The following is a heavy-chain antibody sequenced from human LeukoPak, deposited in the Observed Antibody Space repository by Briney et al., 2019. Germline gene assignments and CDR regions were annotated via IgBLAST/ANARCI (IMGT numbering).Heavy chain of an antibody. CDR1: GGSFSGYY. J-gene: IGHJ4*02. CDR2: INHSGST. D-gene: IGHD6-6*01. V-gene: IGHV4-34*01. CDR3: ARGAGSLFDY. Sequence: KPSETLSLTCAVYGGSFSGYYWSWIRQPPGKGLEWIGEINHSGSTNYNPSLKSRVTISVDTSKNQFSLKLSSVTATDTAVYYCARGAGSLFDYWGQGTLVTVSS.